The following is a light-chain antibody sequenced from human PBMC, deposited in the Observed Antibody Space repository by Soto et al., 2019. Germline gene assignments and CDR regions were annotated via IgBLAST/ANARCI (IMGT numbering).Light chain of an antibody. CDR1: SSDVGSYNR. Sequence: QPVLTQPPSVSGSPGQSVTISCTGTSSDVGSYNRVSWYQQSLGTAPKLMIYEVSNRPSGVPDRFSGSKSGNTASLTISGLQAEDDADYYCSLYTSSGTYVFGTGTKLTVL. J-gene: IGLJ1*01. CDR3: SLYTSSGTYV. CDR2: EVS. V-gene: IGLV2-18*01.